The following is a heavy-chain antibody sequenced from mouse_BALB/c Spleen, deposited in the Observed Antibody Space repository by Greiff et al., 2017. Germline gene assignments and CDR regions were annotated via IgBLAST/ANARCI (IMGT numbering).Heavy chain of an antibody. D-gene: IGHD2-2*01. V-gene: IGHV2-9*02. J-gene: IGHJ4*01. Sequence: VKLVESGPGLVAPSQSLSITCTVSGFSLTSYGVHWVRQPPGKGLEWLGVIWAGGSTNYNSALMSRLSISKDNSKSQVFLKMNSLQTDDTAMYYCAREGGYDNYAMDYWGQGTSVTVSS. CDR1: GFSLTSYG. CDR3: AREGGYDNYAMDY. CDR2: IWAGGST.